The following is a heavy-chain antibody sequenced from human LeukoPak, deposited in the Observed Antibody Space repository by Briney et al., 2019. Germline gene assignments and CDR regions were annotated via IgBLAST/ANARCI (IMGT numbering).Heavy chain of an antibody. CDR2: INPNSGGT. CDR1: GYTFTGYY. V-gene: IGHV1-2*06. D-gene: IGHD3-22*01. J-gene: IGHJ4*02. Sequence: ASVKVSCKASGYTFTGYYMHWVRPAPGQGLEWMGRINPNSGGTNYAQKFQGRVTMTRDTSISTAYMELSRLRSDDTAVYYCARDWYYDSSGHDYWGQGTLVTVSS. CDR3: ARDWYYDSSGHDY.